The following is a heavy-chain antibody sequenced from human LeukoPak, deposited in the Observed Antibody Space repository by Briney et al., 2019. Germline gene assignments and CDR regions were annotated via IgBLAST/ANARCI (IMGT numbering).Heavy chain of an antibody. CDR1: GFTFSSFG. J-gene: IGHJ5*02. D-gene: IGHD3-10*01. Sequence: GGSLRLSCAASGFTFSSFGMSWVRQAPGKGLEWVSTIGGAGSYTKYADSVKGRFTISRDNTKNTLDLQMNNLRAEDTAVYYCVSLHYGSGNWFDPWGQGTLVTVSS. V-gene: IGHV3-23*01. CDR3: VSLHYGSGNWFDP. CDR2: IGGAGSYT.